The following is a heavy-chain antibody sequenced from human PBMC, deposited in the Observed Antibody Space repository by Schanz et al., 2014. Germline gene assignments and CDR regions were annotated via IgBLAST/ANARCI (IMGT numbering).Heavy chain of an antibody. CDR3: ARDTTWRLDL. Sequence: QVQLQESGPGLVKPSGTLSLTCAVSGASISSSNWWSWVRQPPGKGLEWIGEIYHSGNTNYNASLKSRVPISLDTSKTQSSLTLTSLTAADTAVYYCARDTTWRLDLWGRGTLVTVSS. D-gene: IGHD1-1*01. CDR2: IYHSGNT. V-gene: IGHV4-4*02. J-gene: IGHJ2*01. CDR1: GASISSSNW.